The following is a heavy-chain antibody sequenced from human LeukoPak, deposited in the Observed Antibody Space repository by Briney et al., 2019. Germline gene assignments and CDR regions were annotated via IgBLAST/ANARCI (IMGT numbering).Heavy chain of an antibody. J-gene: IGHJ4*02. D-gene: IGHD4-17*01. Sequence: GGSLRLSCAASGFTFSSYWMTWVRQAPGKGLERVAQIKDDGTEKFYLDSLRGRFTISRDNSKDSLYLHINSLRAEDTAVYYCTRERLYGASALDYWGQETVVTVSS. CDR2: IKDDGTEK. V-gene: IGHV3-7*01. CDR1: GFTFSSYW. CDR3: TRERLYGASALDY.